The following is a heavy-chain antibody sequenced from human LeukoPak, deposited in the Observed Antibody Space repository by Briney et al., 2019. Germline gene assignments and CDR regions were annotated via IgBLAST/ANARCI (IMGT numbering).Heavy chain of an antibody. V-gene: IGHV1-18*04. CDR3: ARDLGHCRSIICSSSAY. J-gene: IGHJ4*02. Sequence: ASVKVSCKGSGYSFDRYGVSWVRQAPGQGLEWMGWISTYNGNTIYAQKFEGRVTMTTDTSTNAVYMDLRSLRSDDTAVYYCARDLGHCRSIICSSSAYWGQGTLVTVSS. D-gene: IGHD2-2*01. CDR2: ISTYNGNT. CDR1: GYSFDRYG.